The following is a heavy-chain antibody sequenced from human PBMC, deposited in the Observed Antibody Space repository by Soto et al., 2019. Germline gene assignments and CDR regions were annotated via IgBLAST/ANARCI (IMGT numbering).Heavy chain of an antibody. J-gene: IGHJ4*02. D-gene: IGHD3-10*01. V-gene: IGHV3-33*03. CDR2: IWYDGSNK. CDR1: GFTFSSYG. Sequence: QVQLVESGGGVVQPGRSLRLSCAASGFTFSSYGMHWVRQAPGKGLEWVAVIWYDGSNKYYADSVKGRFTISRDNAKNSLYLQMNSLRAEDTAVYYCASKLLDFRPHYGSGRSITPPTADDYWGQGTLVTVSS. CDR3: ASKLLDFRPHYGSGRSITPPTADDY.